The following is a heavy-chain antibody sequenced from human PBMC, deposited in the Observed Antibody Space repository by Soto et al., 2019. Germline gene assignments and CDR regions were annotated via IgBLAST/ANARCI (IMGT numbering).Heavy chain of an antibody. J-gene: IGHJ4*02. V-gene: IGHV4-39*01. D-gene: IGHD1-1*01. Sequence: QLQLQESGPGLVKPSETLSLTCNASGGSITSSGSAWGWIRQSPGKGLEWIGTIDYSGNIYYIPSLKSRLPVSVDTSKNQISLKLSSVTAADTAVYYCARHIHNQGFEYYFDSWGQGTLVTVSS. CDR1: GGSITSSGSA. CDR3: ARHIHNQGFEYYFDS. CDR2: IDYSGNI.